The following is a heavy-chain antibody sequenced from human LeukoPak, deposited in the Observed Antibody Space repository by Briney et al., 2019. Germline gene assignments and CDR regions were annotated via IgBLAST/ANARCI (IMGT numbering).Heavy chain of an antibody. J-gene: IGHJ4*02. V-gene: IGHV3-9*01. CDR3: ARDRGYYYTSGSYTDY. CDR1: GLTFDDYA. D-gene: IGHD3-10*01. Sequence: GGSLRLSCAASGLTFDDYAMHWVRQAPGKGLEWVSGISWNSGSIGYADSVKGRFTISRDNAKNSLYLQMNSLRAEDTALYYCARDRGYYYTSGSYTDYWGQGTLVTVSS. CDR2: ISWNSGSI.